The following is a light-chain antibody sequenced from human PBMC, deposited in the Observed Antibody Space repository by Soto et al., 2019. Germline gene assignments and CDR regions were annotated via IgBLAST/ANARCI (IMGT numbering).Light chain of an antibody. CDR2: GAT. CDR3: QHYNNWPPWT. J-gene: IGKJ1*01. CDR1: QTVRDN. V-gene: IGKV3D-15*01. Sequence: EVVMTQSPATLSVXXWXXXXLXXXXSQTVRDNLGWYQQKPGQPPRLLIYGATTRATGIPARFSGSGSGTEFTLTISSLQSEDFGVYYCQHYNNWPPWTFGQGTKVDIK.